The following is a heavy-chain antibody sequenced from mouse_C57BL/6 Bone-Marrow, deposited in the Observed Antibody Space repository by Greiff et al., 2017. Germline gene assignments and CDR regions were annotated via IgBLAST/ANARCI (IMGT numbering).Heavy chain of an antibody. CDR3: ARRSNSRLTTVHWYFDV. Sequence: QVQLQQPGAELVRPGSSVKLSCKASGYTFTSYWMHWVKQRPIQGLEWIGNIDPSDSETHYNQKFKDKATLTVDKSSSTAYMQLSSLTSEDSAVYYCARRSNSRLTTVHWYFDVWGTGTTVTVSS. CDR1: GYTFTSYW. V-gene: IGHV1-52*01. D-gene: IGHD1-1*01. CDR2: IDPSDSET. J-gene: IGHJ1*03.